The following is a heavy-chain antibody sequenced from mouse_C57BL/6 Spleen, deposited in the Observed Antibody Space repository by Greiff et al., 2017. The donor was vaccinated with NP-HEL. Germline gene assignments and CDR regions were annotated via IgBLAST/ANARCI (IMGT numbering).Heavy chain of an antibody. V-gene: IGHV5-17*01. Sequence: EVHLVESGGGLVKPGGSLKLSCAASGFTFSDYGMHWVRQAPEKGLEWVAYISSGSSTIYYAETVKGRFTISRDNAKNTLFLQMTSLRSEDTAMYYCARRLGYAMDYWGQGTSVTVSS. D-gene: IGHD4-1*01. CDR3: ARRLGYAMDY. CDR2: ISSGSSTI. CDR1: GFTFSDYG. J-gene: IGHJ4*01.